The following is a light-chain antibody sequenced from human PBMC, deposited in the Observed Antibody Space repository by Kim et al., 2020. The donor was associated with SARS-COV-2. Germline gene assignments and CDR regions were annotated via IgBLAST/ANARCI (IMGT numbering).Light chain of an antibody. CDR3: QQYDAWPPRCT. V-gene: IGKV3D-15*01. Sequence: EIVMTQSPLTLSVSPGDRAALSCRASQSIGIHLAWYQQKPGQAPRLLIYDASTRATGIPARFSGSGSATDFTLTITSLQSEDSAIYYCQQYDAWPPRCTVGQGTKLEIK. J-gene: IGKJ2*02. CDR2: DAS. CDR1: QSIGIH.